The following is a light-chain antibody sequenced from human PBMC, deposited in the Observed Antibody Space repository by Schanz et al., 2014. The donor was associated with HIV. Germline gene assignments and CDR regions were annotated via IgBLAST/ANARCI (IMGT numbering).Light chain of an antibody. V-gene: IGLV2-11*01. CDR1: GSDFGGHDY. Sequence: QSALTQPRSVSGSPGQSVSIFCTGTGSDFGGHDYVSWYQHHPGKAPKLMIYDVSDRPSGVSNRFSGSKSGNTASLAITGLQTEDEADYYCQSYDSSLSGVVFGGGTKLTVL. CDR2: DVS. J-gene: IGLJ2*01. CDR3: QSYDSSLSGVV.